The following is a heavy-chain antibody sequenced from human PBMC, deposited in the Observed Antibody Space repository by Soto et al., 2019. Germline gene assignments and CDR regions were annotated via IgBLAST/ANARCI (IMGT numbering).Heavy chain of an antibody. CDR1: SGSISNNNYY. CDR2: IHYSGSA. D-gene: IGHD3-16*02. Sequence: SETLSLTCTVSSGSISNNNYYWGWIRQPPGEGLEWIGNIHYSGSAYYTPSLKSRVTISVDTSKNQFSLKLSSVTAADTAVYYCASGPYDYVWGSYRPFDYWGQGTLVTVSS. CDR3: ASGPYDYVWGSYRPFDY. J-gene: IGHJ4*02. V-gene: IGHV4-30-4*08.